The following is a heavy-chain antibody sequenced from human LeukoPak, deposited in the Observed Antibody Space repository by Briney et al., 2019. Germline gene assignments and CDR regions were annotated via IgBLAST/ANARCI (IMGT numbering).Heavy chain of an antibody. CDR1: GFTVSSNY. D-gene: IGHD2-21*01. Sequence: GGSLRLSCAASGFTVSSNYMSWVRQAPGKGLEWVSVIYSGGSTYYADSVKGRFTISRDNSKNTLYLQMNSLRAEDTAVYYCASSNTYCYPSMDVWGQGTTVTVSS. J-gene: IGHJ6*02. V-gene: IGHV3-66*01. CDR3: ASSNTYCYPSMDV. CDR2: IYSGGST.